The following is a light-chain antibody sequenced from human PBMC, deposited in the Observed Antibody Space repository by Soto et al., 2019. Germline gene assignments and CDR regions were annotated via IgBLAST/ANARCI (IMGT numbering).Light chain of an antibody. J-gene: IGKJ1*01. Sequence: EIVLTQSPGTLSLSPGERATLSCRASQSVSSSYLAWYQQKPGQAPRLLIYGASSRATGIPDRFSGSGSGTDFTVTISRLEPEDFEVYYCQQDATFCQGTKVEIK. V-gene: IGKV3-20*01. CDR1: QSVSSSY. CDR2: GAS. CDR3: QQDAT.